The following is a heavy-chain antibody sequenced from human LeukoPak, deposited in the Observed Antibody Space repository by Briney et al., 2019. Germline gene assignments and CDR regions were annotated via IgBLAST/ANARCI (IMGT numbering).Heavy chain of an antibody. Sequence: SGTLSLTCAVSGGSISSSNWWSWVRQPPGKGLEWIGEICHSGSTNYNPSLKSRVTISVDKSKNQFSLKLSSVTAADTAVYYCARAPGGSSSWSYGWFDPWGQGTLVTVSS. D-gene: IGHD6-13*01. CDR3: ARAPGGSSSWSYGWFDP. V-gene: IGHV4-4*02. CDR2: ICHSGST. J-gene: IGHJ5*02. CDR1: GGSISSSNW.